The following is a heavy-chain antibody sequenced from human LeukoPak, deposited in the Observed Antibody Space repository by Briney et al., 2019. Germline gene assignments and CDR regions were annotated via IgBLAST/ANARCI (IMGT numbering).Heavy chain of an antibody. Sequence: GGALRLSCAASGFTFSSYEMNWGRQAPGKGLGWGSYISSSGSTIYYADSVKGRFTISRDNPKKSLYLPMNSLRAQHTAVYFLSRHHEWDNSGWATYFAYWGQGTPVT. V-gene: IGHV3-48*03. CDR1: GFTFSSYE. CDR2: ISSSGSTI. J-gene: IGHJ4*02. CDR3: SRHHEWDNSGWATYFAY. D-gene: IGHD6-19*01.